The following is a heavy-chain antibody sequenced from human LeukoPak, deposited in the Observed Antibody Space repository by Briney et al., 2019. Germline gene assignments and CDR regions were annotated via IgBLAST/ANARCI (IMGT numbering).Heavy chain of an antibody. Sequence: PSETXXLXXXXXXGSISSYYWSWIRQPPGKGLEWIGYIYYSGSTNYNPSLKSRVTISVDTSKNQFSLKLSSVTAADTAVYYCARHNPYCSGGSCYDGGDYWGQGTLVTVSS. J-gene: IGHJ4*02. D-gene: IGHD2-15*01. V-gene: IGHV4-59*08. CDR2: IYYSGST. CDR1: XGSISSYY. CDR3: ARHNPYCSGGSCYDGGDY.